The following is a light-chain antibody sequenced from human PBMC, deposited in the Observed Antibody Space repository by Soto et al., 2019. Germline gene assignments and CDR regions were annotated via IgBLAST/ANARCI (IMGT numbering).Light chain of an antibody. J-gene: IGLJ1*01. CDR1: SSDVGNYNY. CDR3: SSYKSSSNYV. Sequence: QSVLTQPASVSGSPGQSITISCTGTSSDVGNYNYVSWYQQHPGKAPKLMIYEVSNRPSGVSNRFSGSKSGNTASLTISGLRAEDEADYYCSSYKSSSNYVFGTGTKVTVL. V-gene: IGLV2-14*01. CDR2: EVS.